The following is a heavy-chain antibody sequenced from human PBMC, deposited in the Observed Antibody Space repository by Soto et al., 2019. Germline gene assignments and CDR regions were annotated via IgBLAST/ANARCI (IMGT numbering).Heavy chain of an antibody. D-gene: IGHD3-10*02. Sequence: SETLSLTCTVSGGSISSYYWSWIRQPPGKGLEWIGYIYYSGSTNYNPSLKSRVTISVDTSKNQFSLKLSSVTAADTAVYYCARGVSLFRGSFDPWGQGTLVTVSS. CDR2: IYYSGST. CDR1: GGSISSYY. CDR3: ARGVSLFRGSFDP. J-gene: IGHJ5*02. V-gene: IGHV4-59*01.